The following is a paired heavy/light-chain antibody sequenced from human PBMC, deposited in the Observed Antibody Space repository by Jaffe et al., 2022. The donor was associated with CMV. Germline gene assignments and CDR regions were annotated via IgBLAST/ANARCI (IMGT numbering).Heavy chain of an antibody. CDR3: ARDLGYCSSTSCYGEDWYFDL. CDR1: GYSFTSYW. J-gene: IGHJ2*01. Sequence: EVQLVQSGAEVKKPGESLRISCKGSGYSFTSYWISWVRQMPGKGLEWMGRIDPSDSYTNYSPSFQGHVTISADKSISTAYLQWSSLKASDTAMYYCARDLGYCSSTSCYGEDWYFDLWGRGTLVTVSS. CDR2: IDPSDSYT. V-gene: IGHV5-10-1*03. D-gene: IGHD2-2*01.
Light chain of an antibody. CDR2: LNSDGSH. J-gene: IGLJ3*02. V-gene: IGLV4-69*01. Sequence: QLVLTQSPSASASLGASVKLTCTLSSGHSSYAIAWHQQQPEKGPRYLMKLNSDGSHSKGDGIPDRFSGSSSGAERYLTISSLQSEDEADYYCQTWGVFGGGTKLTVL. CDR1: SGHSSYA. CDR3: QTWGV.